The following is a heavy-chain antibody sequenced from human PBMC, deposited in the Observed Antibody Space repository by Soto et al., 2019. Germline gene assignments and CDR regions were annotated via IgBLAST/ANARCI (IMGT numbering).Heavy chain of an antibody. CDR1: GYTFTGYY. D-gene: IGHD6-6*01. CDR2: INPNSGGT. J-gene: IGHJ6*02. Sequence: ASVKVSCKASGYTFTGYYMHWVRQAPGQGLEWMGWINPNSGGTNYAQKFQGRVTMTRDTSISTAYMELSRLRSDDTAVYYCARDRTYSSSLRYYYYCMDVWRQGTTVTVSS. V-gene: IGHV1-2*02. CDR3: ARDRTYSSSLRYYYYCMDV.